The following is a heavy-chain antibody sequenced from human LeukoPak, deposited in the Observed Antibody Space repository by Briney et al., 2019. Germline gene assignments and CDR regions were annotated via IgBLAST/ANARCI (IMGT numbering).Heavy chain of an antibody. V-gene: IGHV3-23*01. D-gene: IGHD3-16*01. CDR1: GFMFSNYA. J-gene: IGHJ4*02. CDR3: AKGGRVTPFDY. Sequence: GGSLRLSCAASGFMFSNYAMSWVRQAPGKGLEWVSAISGSGGSTYYADSVKGRFTVSRHNSKNTLYLQMNSLRAEDTAIYYCAKGGRVTPFDYWGQGTLVTVSS. CDR2: ISGSGGST.